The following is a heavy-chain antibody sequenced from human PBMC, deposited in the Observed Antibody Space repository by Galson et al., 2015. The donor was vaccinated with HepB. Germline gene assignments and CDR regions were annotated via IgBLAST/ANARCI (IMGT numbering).Heavy chain of an antibody. Sequence: CAISGDSVSSNSAAWNWIRQSPSRGLEWLGRAYYRSKWYSDYAMSVKSRITINPDTSKNQFSLQLNSVTPEDTAVYYCARVPNSSSWYFDYWGQGTLVTVSS. CDR2: AYYRSKWYS. D-gene: IGHD6-13*01. J-gene: IGHJ4*02. CDR1: GDSVSSNSAA. V-gene: IGHV6-1*01. CDR3: ARVPNSSSWYFDY.